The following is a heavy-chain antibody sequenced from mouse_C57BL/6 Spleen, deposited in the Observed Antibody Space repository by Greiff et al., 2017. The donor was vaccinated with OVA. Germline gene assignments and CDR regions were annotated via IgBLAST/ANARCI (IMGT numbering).Heavy chain of an antibody. J-gene: IGHJ4*01. CDR3: YSSLYYYAMDY. V-gene: IGHV1-80*01. Sequence: VQLQQSGAELVKPGASVKISCKASGYAFSSYWMNWVKQRPGKGLEWIGQLYPGDGDTNYNGKFKGQATLTADKSSSTAYMQLSSLTSEDSAVYCCYSSLYYYAMDYWGQGTSVTVSS. CDR2: LYPGDGDT. D-gene: IGHD1-1*01. CDR1: GYAFSSYW.